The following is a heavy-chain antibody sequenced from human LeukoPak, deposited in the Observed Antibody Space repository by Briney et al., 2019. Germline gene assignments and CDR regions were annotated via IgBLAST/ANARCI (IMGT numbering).Heavy chain of an antibody. V-gene: IGHV4-34*01. CDR1: GGSFSGYY. CDR3: ARCTKWIQLWSQYYFDY. D-gene: IGHD5-18*01. CDR2: INHSGST. Sequence: PSETLSLTCAVYGGSFSGYYWSWIRQPPGKGLEWIGEINHSGSTNYNPSLKSRVTISVDTSKNQFSLKLSSVTAADTAVYYCARCTKWIQLWSQYYFDYWGQGTLVTVSS. J-gene: IGHJ4*02.